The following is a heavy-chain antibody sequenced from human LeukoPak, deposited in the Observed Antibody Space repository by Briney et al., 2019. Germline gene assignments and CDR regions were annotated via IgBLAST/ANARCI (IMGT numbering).Heavy chain of an antibody. V-gene: IGHV3-23*01. J-gene: IGHJ4*02. CDR2: ISGSGGST. CDR3: ARDEAVAAAGRMDY. D-gene: IGHD6-13*01. CDR1: GFTFSSYA. Sequence: GGSLRLSCAASGFTFSSYAMSWVRQAPGKGLEWVSAISGSGGSTYYADSVKGRFTISRDNSKNTLYLQMNSLRAEDTAVYYCARDEAVAAAGRMDYWGQGTLVTVSS.